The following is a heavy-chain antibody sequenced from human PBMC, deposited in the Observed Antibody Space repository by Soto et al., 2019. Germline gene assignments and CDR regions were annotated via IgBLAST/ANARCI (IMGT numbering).Heavy chain of an antibody. D-gene: IGHD4-4*01. CDR2: INPKNGDT. V-gene: IGHV1-2*02. CDR3: ARDNGVGVTSHGGGPHWFDP. CDR1: GYPFTAFY. Sequence: SVKVSCTASGYPFTAFYMHWVRQATGQEIEWMGWINPKNGDTHYSQKFKGRVIMTMDTSISTAYMELSSLRSDDTAIYYCARDNGVGVTSHGGGPHWFDPWGQGTQVTVSS. J-gene: IGHJ5*02.